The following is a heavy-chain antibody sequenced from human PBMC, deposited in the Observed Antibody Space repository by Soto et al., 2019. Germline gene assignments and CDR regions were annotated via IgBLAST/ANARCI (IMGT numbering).Heavy chain of an antibody. D-gene: IGHD6-6*01. CDR1: GGTFSSYA. J-gene: IGHJ6*02. CDR3: ARKDSSSGNYYYYYGMDV. Sequence: QVQLVQSGAEVKKPGSSVKVSCKASGGTFSSYAISWVRQAPGQGLERMGGIIPIFGTANYAQKFQGRVTITADESTSTAYMELSSLRSEDTAVYYCARKDSSSGNYYYYYGMDVWGQGTTVTVSS. CDR2: IIPIFGTA. V-gene: IGHV1-69*01.